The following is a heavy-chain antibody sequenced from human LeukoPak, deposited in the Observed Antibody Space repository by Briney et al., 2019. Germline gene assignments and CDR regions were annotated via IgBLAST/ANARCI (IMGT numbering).Heavy chain of an antibody. V-gene: IGHV1-18*01. CDR1: GYTFNRYG. CDR3: ASADPTNTGHEYFDY. CDR2: NSALTGNI. Sequence: GAAVKVSCKASGYTFNRYGISWVRQAPGQRPEWMGWNSALTGNIDYAPKFQGRVTMNTDTSTRTAYMELSSLVSADTAVYFCASADPTNTGHEYFDYWGRGTLVTVSS. D-gene: IGHD2/OR15-2a*01. J-gene: IGHJ4*02.